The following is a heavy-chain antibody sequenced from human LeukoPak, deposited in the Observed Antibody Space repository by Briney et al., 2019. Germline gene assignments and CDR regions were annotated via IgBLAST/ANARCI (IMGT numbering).Heavy chain of an antibody. CDR1: GFTVSSNY. Sequence: PGGSLRLSCAASGFTVSSNYMSWVRQAPGKGLEWVSVIYSSGSTYYADSVKGRFTISRDNSKNTLYLQMNSLRAEDTAVYYCARERSSGWYEGGYFDYWGQGTLVTVSS. J-gene: IGHJ4*02. D-gene: IGHD6-19*01. CDR2: IYSSGST. CDR3: ARERSSGWYEGGYFDY. V-gene: IGHV3-66*01.